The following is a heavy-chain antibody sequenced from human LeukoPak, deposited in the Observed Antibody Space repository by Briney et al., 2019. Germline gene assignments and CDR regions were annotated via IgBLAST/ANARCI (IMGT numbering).Heavy chain of an antibody. Sequence: GGSLRLSCAASGFTFSSYSINWVRQAPGKGLEWVSSISSSSSYIYYADSVKGRFTISRDNAKNSLYLQMNSLRAEDTAVYYCARESGSASFDYWGQRTLVTVSS. D-gene: IGHD6-19*01. CDR3: ARESGSASFDY. J-gene: IGHJ4*02. CDR1: GFTFSSYS. CDR2: ISSSSSYI. V-gene: IGHV3-21*01.